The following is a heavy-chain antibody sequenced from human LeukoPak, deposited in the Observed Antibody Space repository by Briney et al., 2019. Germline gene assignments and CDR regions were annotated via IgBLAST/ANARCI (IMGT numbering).Heavy chain of an antibody. D-gene: IGHD5-24*01. CDR1: GVSFSGYY. CDR2: INHSGST. Sequence: SETLSLTCAVYGVSFSGYYWSWIRQPPKKGLEWIGEINHSGSTNYNPSLKSRVTISVDTCKNQFSLKVRSVTAADTALYYCASLHYNFERPAFWGQGTLVTVSS. V-gene: IGHV4-34*01. J-gene: IGHJ4*02. CDR3: ASLHYNFERPAF.